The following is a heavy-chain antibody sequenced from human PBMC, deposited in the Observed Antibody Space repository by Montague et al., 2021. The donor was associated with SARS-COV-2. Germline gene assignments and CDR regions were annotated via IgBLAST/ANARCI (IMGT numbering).Heavy chain of an antibody. CDR3: ARGGYSGYWDD. J-gene: IGHJ4*02. CDR2: IYYSGGT. V-gene: IGHV4-39*07. Sequence: IYYSGGTSYNPSLKSRVTISVDTSKNQFSLKLSSVTAADTAVYYCARGGYSGYWDDWGQGNLVIVYS. D-gene: IGHD5-12*01.